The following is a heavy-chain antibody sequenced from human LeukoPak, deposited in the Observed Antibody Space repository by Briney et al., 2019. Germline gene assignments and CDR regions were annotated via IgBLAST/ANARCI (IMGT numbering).Heavy chain of an antibody. Sequence: SETLSLTCAVYGGSFSGYYWSWIRQPPGKGLEWIGEINHSGSTNYNPSLKSRVTISVDTSKNQFSLKLSSVTAAGTAAYYCARGKTYYYGSGSYGPPFDYWGQGTLVTVSS. D-gene: IGHD3-10*01. CDR1: GGSFSGYY. CDR2: INHSGST. J-gene: IGHJ4*02. CDR3: ARGKTYYYGSGSYGPPFDY. V-gene: IGHV4-34*01.